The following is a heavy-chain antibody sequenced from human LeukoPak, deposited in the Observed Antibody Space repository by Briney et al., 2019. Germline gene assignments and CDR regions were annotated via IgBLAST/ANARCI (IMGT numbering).Heavy chain of an antibody. Sequence: SETLSLTCTVSGGSISSSSYYWGWIRQPPGKGLERIGSIYYSGSTFYNPSLKSRVTISVDTSKNQFSLKLSSVTAADTAVYYCARDIVGAIRGFFDYWGQGTLVTVSS. CDR1: GGSISSSSYY. D-gene: IGHD1-26*01. CDR3: ARDIVGAIRGFFDY. J-gene: IGHJ4*02. CDR2: IYYSGST. V-gene: IGHV4-39*07.